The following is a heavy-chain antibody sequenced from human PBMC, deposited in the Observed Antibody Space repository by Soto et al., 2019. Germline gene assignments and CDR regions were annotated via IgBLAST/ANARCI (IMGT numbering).Heavy chain of an antibody. CDR3: ARQVSHWLAPATAAY. D-gene: IGHD6-19*01. Sequence: QVQLQESGPGLVKPSETLSLTCTVSGGSISSTSYRWGWIRQPPGKGLEWIGTINYNGDTHYNPSLKRRVTISADTSKSRFSLRLTSVTAADTAMYYCARQVSHWLAPATAAYWGQGTLVTVSS. V-gene: IGHV4-39*01. CDR2: INYNGDT. CDR1: GGSISSTSYR. J-gene: IGHJ4*02.